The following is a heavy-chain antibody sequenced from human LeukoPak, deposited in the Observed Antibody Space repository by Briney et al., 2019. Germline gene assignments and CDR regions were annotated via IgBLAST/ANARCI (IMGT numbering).Heavy chain of an antibody. J-gene: IGHJ4*02. CDR2: ITGSGGDA. V-gene: IGHV3-23*01. Sequence: LPRVSLRLSCAASGFTFSNYAMNWVRQAPGKGLEWVSSITGSGGDAYYADSVKGRFTISRDNSKNTLDLQMNSLRAEDTAVCYCAKGLKGCSGSSCYYFFDFWGQGALITVSS. CDR3: AKGLKGCSGSSCYYFFDF. D-gene: IGHD2-15*01. CDR1: GFTFSNYA.